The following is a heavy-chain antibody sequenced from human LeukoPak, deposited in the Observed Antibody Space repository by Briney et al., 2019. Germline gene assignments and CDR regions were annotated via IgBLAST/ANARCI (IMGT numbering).Heavy chain of an antibody. Sequence: PGGSLRLSCAASGFTFSSYVMHWVRQAPGKGLEWVASISYDGSKKFYADSVKGRFTVSGDNSKNTLYLQMNSLRPEDTSVYYCALDKVAVGDYWGQGALVTVSS. D-gene: IGHD6-19*01. CDR3: ALDKVAVGDY. V-gene: IGHV3-30*03. CDR1: GFTFSSYV. J-gene: IGHJ4*02. CDR2: ISYDGSKK.